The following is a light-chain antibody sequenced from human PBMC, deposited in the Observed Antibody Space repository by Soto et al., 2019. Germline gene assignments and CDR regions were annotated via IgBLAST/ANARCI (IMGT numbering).Light chain of an antibody. Sequence: TVMTQSPGTLSVSPGERVTLSCRASQSVSSNLVWYQQKPGQAPRLLIYDTSPRATGIPARFSGSGSGTEFTLTISSLQSEDFAVYYCQQYNNWPLYTFGQGTKLEIK. J-gene: IGKJ2*01. V-gene: IGKV3-15*01. CDR2: DTS. CDR1: QSVSSN. CDR3: QQYNNWPLYT.